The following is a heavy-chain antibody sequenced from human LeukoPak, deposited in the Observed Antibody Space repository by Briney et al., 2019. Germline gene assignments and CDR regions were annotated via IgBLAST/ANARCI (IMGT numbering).Heavy chain of an antibody. J-gene: IGHJ4*02. V-gene: IGHV1-2*02. CDR1: GYTFTGYY. D-gene: IGHD3-22*01. Sequence: GASVKVSCKASGYTFTGYYMHWVRQAPGQGLEWMGWINPNSGGTNYAQKFQGRVTMTRDTSNSTAYMELSRLRSDDTAVYYCARVRSGYDSSLGYWGRGTLVTVSS. CDR2: INPNSGGT. CDR3: ARVRSGYDSSLGY.